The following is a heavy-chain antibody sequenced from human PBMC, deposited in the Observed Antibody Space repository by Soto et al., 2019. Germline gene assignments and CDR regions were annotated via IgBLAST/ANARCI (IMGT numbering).Heavy chain of an antibody. CDR2: IYPSDSRT. D-gene: IGHD5-18*01. V-gene: IGHV5-51*01. J-gene: IGHJ6*02. CDR1: GYTFANYW. Sequence: PGESLKISCESSGYTFANYWIGWVRQVPGKGLEWVAIIYPSDSRTIYSPSFQGQVTISADKSISTAYLQWSSLKASDTAMYYCARGRLLSNYGMDVWGQGTTVTVSS. CDR3: ARGRLLSNYGMDV.